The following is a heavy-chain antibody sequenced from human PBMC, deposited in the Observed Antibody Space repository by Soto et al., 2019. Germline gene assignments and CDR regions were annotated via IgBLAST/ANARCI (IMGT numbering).Heavy chain of an antibody. V-gene: IGHV3-9*01. CDR1: GFTFDDYA. J-gene: IGHJ4*02. D-gene: IGHD3-22*01. CDR3: AKDYYDSSGQGGFDY. Sequence: EVQLVESGGGLVQPGRSLRLSCAASGFTFDDYAMHWVRQAPGKGLEWVSGISWNSGSIGYADSVKGRFTISRDNAKNSLYLPMNSLRAEDTALYYCAKDYYDSSGQGGFDYWGQGTLVTVSS. CDR2: ISWNSGSI.